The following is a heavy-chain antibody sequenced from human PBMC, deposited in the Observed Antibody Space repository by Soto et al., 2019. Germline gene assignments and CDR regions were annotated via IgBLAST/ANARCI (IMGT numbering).Heavy chain of an antibody. D-gene: IGHD3-22*01. Sequence: SETLSLTCTVSGGSISSYYWSWIRQPPGKGLEWIGEINHSGSTNYNPSLKSRVSISVDTSKNQFSLKLSSVTAADTAVYCCARGYYYDNRPNWFDPWGRGTLVTVSS. CDR3: ARGYYYDNRPNWFDP. V-gene: IGHV4-59*12. J-gene: IGHJ5*02. CDR1: GGSISSYY. CDR2: INHSGST.